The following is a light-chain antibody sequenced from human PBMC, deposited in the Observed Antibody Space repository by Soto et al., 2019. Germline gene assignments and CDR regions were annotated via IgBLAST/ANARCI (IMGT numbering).Light chain of an antibody. CDR1: ENIRSQ. CDR2: GAS. V-gene: IGKV3-15*01. Sequence: EIVMTQSPATLSASPGETATLSCRASENIRSQLAWYQQKPGQAPRLLIYGASNRAAGVPGRFVGSGSGTEFTLTIDSLQSEDFANYYCQQYNEWPERIGQGTKVEIK. J-gene: IGKJ1*01. CDR3: QQYNEWPER.